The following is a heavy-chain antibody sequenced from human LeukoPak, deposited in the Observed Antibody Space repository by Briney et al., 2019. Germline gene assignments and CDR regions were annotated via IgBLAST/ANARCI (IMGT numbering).Heavy chain of an antibody. J-gene: IGHJ3*02. CDR2: IRYDGSYK. CDR3: ASLEHRALWSMAAPWVGSDAFDI. D-gene: IGHD6-6*01. Sequence: GGSLRLSCAASGFTFSSYVMHWVRQAPGKGLEWMAFIRYDGSYKYYADSVKGRFTISRDNSKNTLYLQMNSLRAEDTAVYYCASLEHRALWSMAAPWVGSDAFDIWGQGTMVTVSS. V-gene: IGHV3-30*02. CDR1: GFTFSSYV.